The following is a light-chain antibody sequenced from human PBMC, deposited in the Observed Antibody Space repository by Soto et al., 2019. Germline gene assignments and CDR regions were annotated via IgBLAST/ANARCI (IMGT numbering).Light chain of an antibody. Sequence: QSALPQPASVSGSPGQSITISCTGGSSDVGVYNYVSWYQQHPGKAPKLMIFEVSNRPSGVSNRFSGSKSGNTASLTISGLQAEDEADYCCSSYTSSNTLVFGGGTQLTVL. CDR3: SSYTSSNTLV. J-gene: IGLJ2*01. CDR2: EVS. V-gene: IGLV2-14*01. CDR1: SSDVGVYNY.